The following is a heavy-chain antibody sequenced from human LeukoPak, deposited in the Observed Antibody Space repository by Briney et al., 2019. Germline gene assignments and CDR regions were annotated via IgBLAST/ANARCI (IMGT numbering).Heavy chain of an antibody. D-gene: IGHD3-22*01. V-gene: IGHV3-23*01. CDR2: ISSSGDIT. CDR1: GFTFSISA. Sequence: GGSLRLSCAASGFTFSISAMNCVRQAPGKGLEWVSSISSSGDITYYADSVKGRFTVSRDNPKNTLYLQLNSLRAEDTAVYYCAKDSTHYRVWDDYDSRGLYYWGQGTLVTVSS. J-gene: IGHJ4*02. CDR3: AKDSTHYRVWDDYDSRGLYY.